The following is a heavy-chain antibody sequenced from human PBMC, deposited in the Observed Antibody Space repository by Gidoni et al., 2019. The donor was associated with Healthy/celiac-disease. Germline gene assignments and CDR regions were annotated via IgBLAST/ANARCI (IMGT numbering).Heavy chain of an antibody. CDR3: AKEAEFGELFNNWFDP. J-gene: IGHJ5*02. Sequence: QVQLVESGGGVVQPGRSLRLSCAASGFTFSSYGMHWVRQAPGKGLEWVAVISYDGSNKYYADSVKGRFTISRDNSKNTLYLQMNSLRAEDTAVYYCAKEAEFGELFNNWFDPWGQGTLVTVSS. D-gene: IGHD3-10*01. V-gene: IGHV3-30*18. CDR2: ISYDGSNK. CDR1: GFTFSSYG.